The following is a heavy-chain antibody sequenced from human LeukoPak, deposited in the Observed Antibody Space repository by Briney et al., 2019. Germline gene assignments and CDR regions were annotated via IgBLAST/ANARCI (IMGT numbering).Heavy chain of an antibody. CDR3: ARDESASYYYDTSDDQH. CDR1: GYTFTGYY. V-gene: IGHV1-2*02. CDR2: INPNSGGT. D-gene: IGHD3-22*01. J-gene: IGHJ1*01. Sequence: GASVKVSCKASGYTFTGYYMHWVRQAPGQGLEWMGWINPNSGGTNYAQNFQGRVTMTRDTSISTAYMELSRLRSDYTAVYFCARDESASYYYDTSDDQHWGQGTLVTVSS.